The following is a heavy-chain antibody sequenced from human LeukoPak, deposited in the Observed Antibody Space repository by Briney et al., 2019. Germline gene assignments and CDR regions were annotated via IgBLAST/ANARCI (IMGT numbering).Heavy chain of an antibody. J-gene: IGHJ3*02. D-gene: IGHD3-10*01. V-gene: IGHV5-51*01. CDR3: ARLRRVRGVPRGAFDI. CDR2: IYPGDSDT. Sequence: GESLKISCKGSGYGFTSYWIGWVRQMPGKGLEWMGIIYPGDSDTRYSPSFQGQVTISADKSISTAYLQWSSLKASDTAMYYCARLRRVRGVPRGAFDIWGQGTMVTVSS. CDR1: GYGFTSYW.